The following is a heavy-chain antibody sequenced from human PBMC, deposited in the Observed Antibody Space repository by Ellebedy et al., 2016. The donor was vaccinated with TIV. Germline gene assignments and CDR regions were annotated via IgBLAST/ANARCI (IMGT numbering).Heavy chain of an antibody. D-gene: IGHD1-1*01. J-gene: IGHJ6*03. CDR3: ARVHCSITTCDYYDMDV. CDR1: GGSVSRYF. V-gene: IGHV4-4*07. CDR2: IFTSGSF. Sequence: SETLSLXCTVSGGSVSRYFWSWIRQPAGKGLEWIGRIFTSGSFNYNPSLMSRVTMSVVTSKNQISLRLNSVTAADTAVYYCARVHCSITTCDYYDMDVWGKGTTVTVSS.